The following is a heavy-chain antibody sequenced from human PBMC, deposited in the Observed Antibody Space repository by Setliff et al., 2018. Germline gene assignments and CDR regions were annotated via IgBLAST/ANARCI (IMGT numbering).Heavy chain of an antibody. CDR2: VYSSSSP. CDR3: ARARYSSGWYGGGGAFYYMDA. D-gene: IGHD6-19*01. V-gene: IGHV4-4*08. J-gene: IGHJ6*03. CDR1: DGSISSSY. Sequence: SETLSLTCTVSDGSISSSYWTWIRQPPGNELEWIGYVYSSSSPYYEPSLESRVTMSIDTSKNQISLQLRSLTAADTAVYYCARARYSSGWYGGGGAFYYMDAWGKGTTVTVSS.